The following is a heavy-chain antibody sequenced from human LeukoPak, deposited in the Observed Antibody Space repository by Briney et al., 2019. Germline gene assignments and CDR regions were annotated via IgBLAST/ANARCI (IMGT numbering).Heavy chain of an antibody. CDR2: FDPEDGET. CDR3: ATVQLELRFPFDP. Sequence: ASVKVSCKVSGYTLTELSMHWVRQAPGKGLEWMGGFDPEDGETIYAQKFQGRVTMTEDPSTDTAYMELSSLRSEDTAVYYCATVQLELRFPFDPWGQGTLVTVSS. CDR1: GYTLTELS. J-gene: IGHJ5*02. V-gene: IGHV1-24*01. D-gene: IGHD1-7*01.